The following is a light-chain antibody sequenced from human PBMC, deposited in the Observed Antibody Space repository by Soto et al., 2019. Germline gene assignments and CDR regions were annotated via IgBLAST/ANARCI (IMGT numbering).Light chain of an antibody. CDR1: QGLSNY. Sequence: DIQMTQSPSSLSASVGDRVTITCRASQGLSNYLAWYQQKPGKVPKLLIYAASPLQSGVPSRFSGSGSGTDFTLTISSLQPEDVATYYCQKYNSAPRTFGQGTKVEIK. V-gene: IGKV1-27*01. J-gene: IGKJ1*01. CDR3: QKYNSAPRT. CDR2: AAS.